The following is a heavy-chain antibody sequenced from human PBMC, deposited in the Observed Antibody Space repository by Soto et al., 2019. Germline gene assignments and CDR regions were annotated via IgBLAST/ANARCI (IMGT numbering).Heavy chain of an antibody. CDR1: GFTFSSYG. D-gene: IGHD3-3*01. CDR3: AKEQNYDFWSGLITNRDGMDV. CDR2: ISYDGSNK. J-gene: IGHJ6*02. V-gene: IGHV3-30*18. Sequence: GGSLRLSCAASGFTFSSYGMHLVRQAPGKGLEWVAVISYDGSNKYYADSVKGRFTISRDNSKNTLYLQMNSLRAEDTAVYYCAKEQNYDFWSGLITNRDGMDVWGQGTTVTVSS.